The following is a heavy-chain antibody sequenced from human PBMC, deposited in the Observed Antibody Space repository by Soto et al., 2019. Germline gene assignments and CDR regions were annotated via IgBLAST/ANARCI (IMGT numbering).Heavy chain of an antibody. Sequence: EVQLVESGGDLVQPGGSLRLSCAASGFTFSNYDMHWVRQATGKGLEWVSTISTAGNTYSPGSVKGRFTISRENAKNSLYLQMNSLRVDDTAVYYCARGRDSGLYYFDYWGQETLVTVSS. V-gene: IGHV3-13*01. CDR1: GFTFSNYD. CDR3: ARGRDSGLYYFDY. D-gene: IGHD2-21*01. CDR2: ISTAGNT. J-gene: IGHJ4*02.